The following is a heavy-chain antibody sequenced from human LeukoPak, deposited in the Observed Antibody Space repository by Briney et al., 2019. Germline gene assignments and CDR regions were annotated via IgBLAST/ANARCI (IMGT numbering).Heavy chain of an antibody. CDR3: AKGMSGWYGGGGDY. D-gene: IGHD6-19*01. CDR2: ISGNGGST. CDR1: GFTFSSYA. Sequence: GGSLRPSCAASGFTFSSYAMSWVRQAPGKGLEWVSAISGNGGSTYYADSVKGRFTVSRDNSKHTLYLQMNSLRAEDTAVYYCAKGMSGWYGGGGDYWGQGALVTVSS. V-gene: IGHV3-23*01. J-gene: IGHJ4*02.